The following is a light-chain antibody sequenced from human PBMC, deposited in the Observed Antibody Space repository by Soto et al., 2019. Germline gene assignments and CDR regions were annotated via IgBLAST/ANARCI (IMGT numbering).Light chain of an antibody. CDR3: SSYAGTHIV. V-gene: IGLV2-8*01. CDR2: DVS. J-gene: IGLJ1*01. CDR1: SSDVGGYNY. Sequence: QSVLTQPPPAAGSPGQSVPISCPGNSSDVGGYNYVSWYQQHPGKAPKLMIYDVSKRPSGVPDRFSGSKSGNTASLTVSGLQAEDEADYYCSSYAGTHIVFGTGTKVTVL.